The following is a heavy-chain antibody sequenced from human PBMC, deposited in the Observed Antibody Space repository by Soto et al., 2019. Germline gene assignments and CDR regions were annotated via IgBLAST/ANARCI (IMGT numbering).Heavy chain of an antibody. CDR1: GYIFSSYG. Sequence: QVQLLQSGAEVKKPGASVKVSCKTSGYIFSSYGVNWVRQAPGQGLERMGWITVYNGNTQYVQKFQDRVTMTTDTSTSTAYMELRSLRSDDTAVYYCARDNTGVVGVDYWGQGTLVTVSS. D-gene: IGHD3-3*01. J-gene: IGHJ4*02. CDR2: ITVYNGNT. CDR3: ARDNTGVVGVDY. V-gene: IGHV1-18*01.